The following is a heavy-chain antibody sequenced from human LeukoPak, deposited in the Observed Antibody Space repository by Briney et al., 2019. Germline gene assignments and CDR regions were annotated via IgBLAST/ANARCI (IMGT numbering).Heavy chain of an antibody. CDR3: ARHFGVVTKGVYYYYYGMDV. CDR2: IYSGGTT. D-gene: IGHD3-3*01. Sequence: GGSLRLSCAASGFTVSNTYMSWVRQAPGKGLEWVSVIYSGGTTYYADSVKGRFTISRDEPKNTLYLQMNSLRAEDTAVYYCARHFGVVTKGVYYYYYGMDVWGQGTTVTVSS. J-gene: IGHJ6*02. V-gene: IGHV3-66*04. CDR1: GFTVSNTY.